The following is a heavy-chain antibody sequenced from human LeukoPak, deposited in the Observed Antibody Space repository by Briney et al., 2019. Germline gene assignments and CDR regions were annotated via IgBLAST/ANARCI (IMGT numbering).Heavy chain of an antibody. J-gene: IGHJ4*02. D-gene: IGHD6-19*01. CDR2: IWYDGSNK. CDR3: ARDNPSGGSSGWTGLDY. Sequence: PGGSLRLSCAASGLSFSRYGMHWVRQAPGKGLEGGAVIWYDGSNKNYVDSVKGRFTISRDNSKNTLYLEMKSLRAEDTAVYYCARDNPSGGSSGWTGLDYWGQGTLVTVSS. V-gene: IGHV3-33*01. CDR1: GLSFSRYG.